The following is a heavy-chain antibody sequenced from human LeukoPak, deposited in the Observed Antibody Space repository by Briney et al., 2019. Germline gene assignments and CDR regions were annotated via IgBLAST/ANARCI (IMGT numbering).Heavy chain of an antibody. CDR3: AKDFGFKSVYYYYGMDV. J-gene: IGHJ6*02. Sequence: GGSLRLSRAASGFTFSSYGMHWVRQAPGKGLEWVAVISYDGSNKYYADSVKGRFTISRDNSKNTLYLQMNSLRAEDTAVYYCAKDFGFKSVYYYYGMDVWGQGTTVTVSS. CDR1: GFTFSSYG. D-gene: IGHD3-16*01. CDR2: ISYDGSNK. V-gene: IGHV3-30*18.